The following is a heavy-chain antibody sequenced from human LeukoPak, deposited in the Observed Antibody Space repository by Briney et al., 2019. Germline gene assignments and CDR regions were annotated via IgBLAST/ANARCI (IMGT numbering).Heavy chain of an antibody. CDR3: AKDLPVLHY. D-gene: IGHD3-16*01. Sequence: GGSLRLSCASSSFSFSLFGMHWVRQAPGKGLEHLAFLPSNGDEEYYADSAKGRFTISRDNSKNTVSLQLNGLRGDDTGVYYCAKDLPVLHYWGQGTLVIVSS. V-gene: IGHV3-30*02. CDR2: LPSNGDEE. J-gene: IGHJ4*02. CDR1: SFSFSLFG.